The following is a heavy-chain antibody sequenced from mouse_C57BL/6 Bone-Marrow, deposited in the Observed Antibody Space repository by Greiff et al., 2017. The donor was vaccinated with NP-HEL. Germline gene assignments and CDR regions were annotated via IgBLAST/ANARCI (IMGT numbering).Heavy chain of an antibody. CDR1: GYTFTSYG. CDR2: IYPRSGNT. V-gene: IGHV1-81*01. Sequence: VNVVESGAELARPGASVKLSCKASGYTFTSYGISWVKQRTGQGLEWIGEIYPRSGNTYYNEKFKGKATLTADKSSSTAYMELRSLTSEDSAVYFCALWFQAWFAYWGQGTLVTVSA. D-gene: IGHD2-2*01. CDR3: ALWFQAWFAY. J-gene: IGHJ3*01.